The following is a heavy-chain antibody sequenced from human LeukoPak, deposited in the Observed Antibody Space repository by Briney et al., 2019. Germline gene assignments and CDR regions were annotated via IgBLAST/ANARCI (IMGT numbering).Heavy chain of an antibody. CDR2: IYPGDSDT. V-gene: IGHV5-51*01. CDR3: ARHVVPYSSGLTGFDY. Sequence: GESLKISCKGSGYIFTNHWIGWVRQMPGKGLEWMGVIYPGDSDTRYSPSFQGQVTISADKSISTAYLQWSSLKASDTAMYYCARHVVPYSSGLTGFDYWGQGTLVTVSS. J-gene: IGHJ4*02. CDR1: GYIFTNHW. D-gene: IGHD6-19*01.